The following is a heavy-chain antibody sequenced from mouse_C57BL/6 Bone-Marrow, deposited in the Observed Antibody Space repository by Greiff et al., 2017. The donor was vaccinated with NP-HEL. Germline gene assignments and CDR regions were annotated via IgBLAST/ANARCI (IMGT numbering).Heavy chain of an antibody. CDR2: FYPRDGST. D-gene: IGHD2-3*01. CDR1: GYTFTSYD. Sequence: VQLQQSGPELVKPGASVKLSCKASGYTFTSYDINWVKQRPGQGLAWIGWFYPRDGSTKYNEKFKGKATLTVDTSSSTAYMELHSLTSEDSAVYFSARPRWLLSPWFAYWGQGTLVTVSA. J-gene: IGHJ3*01. V-gene: IGHV1-85*01. CDR3: ARPRWLLSPWFAY.